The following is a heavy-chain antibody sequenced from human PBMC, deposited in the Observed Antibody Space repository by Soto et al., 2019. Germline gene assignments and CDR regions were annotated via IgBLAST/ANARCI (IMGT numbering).Heavy chain of an antibody. CDR2: IYYSGST. V-gene: IGHV4-59*01. J-gene: IGHJ6*02. CDR3: ARDSRVVVAAYSLLGMDV. Sequence: SETLSLTCTVSGGSISSYYWSWIRQPPGKGLEWIGYIYYSGSTNYNPSLKSRVTISVDTSKNQFSLKLSSVTAADTAVCYCARDSRVVVAAYSLLGMDVWGQGTTVTVSS. CDR1: GGSISSYY. D-gene: IGHD2-15*01.